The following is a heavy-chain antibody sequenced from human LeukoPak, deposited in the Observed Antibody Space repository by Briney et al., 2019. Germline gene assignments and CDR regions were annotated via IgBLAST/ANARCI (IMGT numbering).Heavy chain of an antibody. Sequence: SVKVPCKAFGGTFSTSSISWVRQAPGQGLEWMGGINPIFGTGNYAQKSQGRVTITADVSTRTAFMDLSSLRSEDTAVYYCARDAPSEKLMVSAFDIWGQGTMVTVSS. CDR1: GGTFSTSS. V-gene: IGHV1-69*13. CDR2: INPIFGTG. CDR3: ARDAPSEKLMVSAFDI. J-gene: IGHJ3*02. D-gene: IGHD3-10*01.